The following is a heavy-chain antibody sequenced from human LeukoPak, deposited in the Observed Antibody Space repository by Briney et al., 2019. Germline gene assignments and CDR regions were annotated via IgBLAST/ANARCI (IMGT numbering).Heavy chain of an antibody. CDR3: ARGLGSGAIFGVVTFFDY. J-gene: IGHJ4*02. CDR2: INHSGST. Sequence: SETLSLTCAVYGGSFSGYYWSWIRQPPGKGLEWIGEINHSGSTNYNPSLKSRVTMSVDTSKNQFSLKLSSVTAADTAVYYCARGLGSGAIFGVVTFFDYWGQGTLVTVSS. CDR1: GGSFSGYY. D-gene: IGHD3-3*01. V-gene: IGHV4-34*01.